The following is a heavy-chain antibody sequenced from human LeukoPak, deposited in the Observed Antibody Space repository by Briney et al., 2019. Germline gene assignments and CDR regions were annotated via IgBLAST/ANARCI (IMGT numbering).Heavy chain of an antibody. CDR3: ASRHFYYDSNGYVY. V-gene: IGHV4-34*01. Sequence: SETLSLTCAVYGGSFSGYYWSWIRQPPGKGLEWIGEINHSGSTNYNPSLKSRVTISVDTSKNQFSLKLSSVTAADTAVYYCASRHFYYDSNGYVYWGQGTLVTVSS. D-gene: IGHD3-22*01. CDR1: GGSFSGYY. CDR2: INHSGST. J-gene: IGHJ4*02.